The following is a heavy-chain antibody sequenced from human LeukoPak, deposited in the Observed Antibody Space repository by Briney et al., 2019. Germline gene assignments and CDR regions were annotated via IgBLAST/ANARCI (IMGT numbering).Heavy chain of an antibody. Sequence: GGSLGLSCAASRFTFGSYGMTWVRQAPGKGLEWVSSISGHGGNSYYADSVKGRFTISRDNSKNTLYLQMNSLRGEDTAVYYCAKDWDDSSGWSNLYYYYGMDVWGQGTTVTVSS. D-gene: IGHD6-19*01. J-gene: IGHJ6*02. V-gene: IGHV3-23*01. CDR2: ISGHGGNS. CDR3: AKDWDDSSGWSNLYYYYGMDV. CDR1: RFTFGSYG.